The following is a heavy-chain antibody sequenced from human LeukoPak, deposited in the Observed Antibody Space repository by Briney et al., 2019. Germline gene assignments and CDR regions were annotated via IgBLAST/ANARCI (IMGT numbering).Heavy chain of an antibody. J-gene: IGHJ4*02. D-gene: IGHD2-2*01. Sequence: PSETLSLTCAVYGGSFSGYYWSWIRQPPGKGLEWIGEINHSGSTNYNPSLKSRVTISVDTSKNQFSLKLSSVTAADTAVYYCARGRRIYCSSTSCYHRAYFDCWGQGTLVTVSS. CDR1: GGSFSGYY. CDR3: ARGRRIYCSSTSCYHRAYFDC. CDR2: INHSGST. V-gene: IGHV4-34*01.